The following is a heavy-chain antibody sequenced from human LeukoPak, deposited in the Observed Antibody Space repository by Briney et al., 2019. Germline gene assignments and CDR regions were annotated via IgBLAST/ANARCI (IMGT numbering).Heavy chain of an antibody. D-gene: IGHD1-20*01. CDR1: GYSFTRYA. CDR3: ARDAFSGGITVLDY. Sequence: ASVKVSCKASGYSFTRYAINWVRQAPGQGPEWMGWIDPSTGNPTYAQDFTGRFVFSLDTSVSTAYLQINSLKAEDTAVYYCARDAFSGGITVLDYWGQGIWSPSPQ. CDR2: IDPSTGNP. J-gene: IGHJ4*02. V-gene: IGHV7-4-1*02.